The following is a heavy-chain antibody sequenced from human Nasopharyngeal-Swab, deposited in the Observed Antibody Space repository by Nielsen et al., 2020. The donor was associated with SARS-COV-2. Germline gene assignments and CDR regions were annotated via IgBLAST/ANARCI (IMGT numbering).Heavy chain of an antibody. V-gene: IGHV3-53*01. CDR2: IYSGGNT. D-gene: IGHD1-14*01. J-gene: IGHJ4*02. CDR1: GFTFGDYA. CDR3: ARGVNPPPDY. Sequence: GGSLRLSCTASGFTFGDYAMTWVRQAPGKGLEWVSIIYSGGNTYHADSVKGRFTISRDNSKNTLFLQMNSLRADDTAVYYCARGVNPPPDYWGQGTLVIVSS.